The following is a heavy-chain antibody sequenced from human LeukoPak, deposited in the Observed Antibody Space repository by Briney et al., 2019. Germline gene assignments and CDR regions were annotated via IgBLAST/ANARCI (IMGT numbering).Heavy chain of an antibody. D-gene: IGHD4-11*01. CDR3: ARTDYSNYEPFDY. CDR2: INHSGST. V-gene: IGHV4-34*01. Sequence: PSETLSLTCAVYGGSFSGYYWSWIRQPPGKGLEWIGEINHSGSTNYNPSLKSRVTISVDTSKNQFSLKLSSVTAADTAVYYCARTDYSNYEPFDYWGQGTLVTVSS. CDR1: GGSFSGYY. J-gene: IGHJ4*02.